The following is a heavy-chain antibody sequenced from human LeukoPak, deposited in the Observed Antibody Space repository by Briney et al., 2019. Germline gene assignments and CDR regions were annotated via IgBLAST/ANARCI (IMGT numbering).Heavy chain of an antibody. Sequence: GGSLRLSCAASGFTFSTYSFNWVRQAPGKGLEWVSGISPGGPTYYADSVKGRFTISRDDYKSTVYLQMKNLRAEDTAVYYCAKDGAWLRFDDWGQGILVTVSS. V-gene: IGHV3-23*01. CDR1: GFTFSTYS. D-gene: IGHD5-12*01. CDR2: ISPGGPT. J-gene: IGHJ4*02. CDR3: AKDGAWLRFDD.